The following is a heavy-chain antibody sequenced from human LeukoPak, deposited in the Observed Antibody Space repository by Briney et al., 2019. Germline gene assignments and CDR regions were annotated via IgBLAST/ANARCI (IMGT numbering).Heavy chain of an antibody. CDR3: AKMNYGGDSVDWYFDL. CDR2: ISYDGSNK. Sequence: GGSLRLSCVASGFTLSSHVMHWVRQAPGKGLEWVAVISYDGSNKYYADSVKGRFTISRDNSKNTLYLQMNSLRAEDTAVYYCAKMNYGGDSVDWYFDLWGRGTLVTVSS. CDR1: GFTLSSHV. V-gene: IGHV3-30*18. D-gene: IGHD4-23*01. J-gene: IGHJ2*01.